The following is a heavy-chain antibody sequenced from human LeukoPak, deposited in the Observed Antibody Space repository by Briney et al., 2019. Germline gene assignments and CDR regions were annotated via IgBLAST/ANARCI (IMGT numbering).Heavy chain of an antibody. J-gene: IGHJ5*02. CDR2: IKEDGSEK. V-gene: IGHV3-7*01. CDR1: GFTFSRSW. D-gene: IGHD3-10*01. Sequence: PGGSLRLSCAASGFTFSRSWMSWVRQAPGKGLEWVANIKEDGSEKHHVDSVKDRFTISRDNAKNSLYLQMNSLRAEDTAVYYCGRDRGASSWGQGTLVTVSS. CDR3: GRDRGASS.